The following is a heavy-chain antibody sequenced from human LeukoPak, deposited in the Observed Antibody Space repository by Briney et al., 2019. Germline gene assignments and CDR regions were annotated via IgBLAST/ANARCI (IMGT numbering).Heavy chain of an antibody. V-gene: IGHV5-51*01. J-gene: IGHJ5*02. CDR3: ARQLYCSGGSCYPGNWFDP. CDR2: IYPGDSDT. CDR1: GYSFTSYW. Sequence: GESLKISCKGSGYSFTSYWIGWGRQMPGKGLEWMGIIYPGDSDTRYSPSFQGQVTISADKSISTAYLQWSSLKASDTAMYYCARQLYCSGGSCYPGNWFDPWGQGTLVTVSS. D-gene: IGHD2-15*01.